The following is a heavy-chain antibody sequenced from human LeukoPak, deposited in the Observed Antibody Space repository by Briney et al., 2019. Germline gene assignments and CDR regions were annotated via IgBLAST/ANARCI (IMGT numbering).Heavy chain of an antibody. V-gene: IGHV1-18*01. J-gene: IGHJ4*02. D-gene: IGHD1-20*01. Sequence: GASVKVSCTASGYTFSSYGISWVRPAPGQGLEWMGWICAYNGNTKYAQKIQGRVTMTTDTSTSTAYMELRSLRSDDTAVYYCAREKPQRFNWNYFDYWGQGTLVTVSS. CDR1: GYTFSSYG. CDR3: AREKPQRFNWNYFDY. CDR2: ICAYNGNT.